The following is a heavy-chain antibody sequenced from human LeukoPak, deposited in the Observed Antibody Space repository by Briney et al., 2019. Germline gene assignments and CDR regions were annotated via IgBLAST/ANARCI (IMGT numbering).Heavy chain of an antibody. CDR1: GFTVSSNY. J-gene: IGHJ4*02. V-gene: IGHV3-66*01. CDR2: IYSGGST. D-gene: IGHD6-19*01. Sequence: PGGSLTLSCAASGFTVSSNYMSWVRQAPGKGLEWVSVIYSGGSTYYADSVKGRFTISRDNSKNTLYLQMNSLRAEDTAVYYCARDGYSSGYFDYWGQGTLVTVSS. CDR3: ARDGYSSGYFDY.